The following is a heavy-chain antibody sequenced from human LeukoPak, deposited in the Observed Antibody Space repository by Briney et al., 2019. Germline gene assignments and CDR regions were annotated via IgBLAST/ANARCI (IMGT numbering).Heavy chain of an antibody. D-gene: IGHD3-10*01. Sequence: PGGSLRLSCAASGFTFSSYSMNWVRQAPGKGLEWVSSISSSSSYIYYADSVKGRFTISRDNAKNSLYLQMNSLRAEDTAVYYCARDPSTYYGSGNGMDVWGQGTTVTVSS. V-gene: IGHV3-21*01. CDR1: GFTFSSYS. CDR2: ISSSSSYI. CDR3: ARDPSTYYGSGNGMDV. J-gene: IGHJ6*02.